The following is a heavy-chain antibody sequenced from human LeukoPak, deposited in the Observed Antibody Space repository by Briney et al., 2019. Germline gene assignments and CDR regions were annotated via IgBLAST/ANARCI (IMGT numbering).Heavy chain of an antibody. Sequence: PGGSLRLSCAASGFTFSSYAMSWVRQAPGKGLEWVSAISGSGGSTYYADSVKGRFTISRDNSKNTLYLQMNSLRAEDTAVYYCAKGIYDSSGYYYFDYWGQGTLVTVSS. V-gene: IGHV3-23*01. J-gene: IGHJ4*02. D-gene: IGHD3-22*01. CDR1: GFTFSSYA. CDR3: AKGIYDSSGYYYFDY. CDR2: ISGSGGST.